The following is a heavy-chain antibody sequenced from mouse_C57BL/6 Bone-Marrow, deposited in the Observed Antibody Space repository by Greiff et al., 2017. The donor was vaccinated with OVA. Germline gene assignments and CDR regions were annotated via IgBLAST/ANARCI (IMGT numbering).Heavy chain of an antibody. J-gene: IGHJ2*01. CDR3: ARRYYFDY. V-gene: IGHV5-4*03. Sequence: EVMLVESGGGLVKPGGSLKLSCAASRFTFSSYAMSWVRQTPEKRLEWVATISDGGSYTYYPDNVKGRFTISRDNAKNNLYLQMSHLKSEDTAMYYCARRYYFDYWGQGTTLTVSS. CDR2: ISDGGSYT. CDR1: RFTFSSYA.